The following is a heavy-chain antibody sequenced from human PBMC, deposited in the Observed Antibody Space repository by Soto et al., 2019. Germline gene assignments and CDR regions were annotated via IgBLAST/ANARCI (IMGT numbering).Heavy chain of an antibody. CDR1: GGSISSYY. V-gene: IGHV4-59*01. CDR2: IYYSGST. J-gene: IGHJ4*02. CDR3: ARDSSPGATMGGLDY. Sequence: PSETLSLTCTVSGGSISSYYWSWIRQPPGKGLEWIGYIYYSGSTNYNPSLKSRVTISVDTSKNQFSLKLSSVTAADTAVYYCARDSSPGATMGGLDYWGQGTLVTVS. D-gene: IGHD1-26*01.